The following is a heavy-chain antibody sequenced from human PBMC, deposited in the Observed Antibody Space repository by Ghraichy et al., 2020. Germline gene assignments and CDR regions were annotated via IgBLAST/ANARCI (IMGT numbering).Heavy chain of an antibody. Sequence: GESLRLSCAVSGFTFKDSAMTWVRQAPGKGLQWVSLISASGANGYYADSVKGRFTISRDNFKNTLYLQMNSLRADDTAVHHCARDMELSSWGQGILVSVSP. CDR1: GFTFKDSA. D-gene: IGHD1-7*01. J-gene: IGHJ5*02. CDR3: ARDMELSS. CDR2: ISASGANG. V-gene: IGHV3-23*01.